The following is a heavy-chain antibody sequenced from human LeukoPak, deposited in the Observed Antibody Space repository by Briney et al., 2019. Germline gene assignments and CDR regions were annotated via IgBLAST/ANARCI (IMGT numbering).Heavy chain of an antibody. CDR3: ARATSSYFYYMDV. D-gene: IGHD5-12*01. CDR1: GGSISSGSYY. J-gene: IGHJ6*03. V-gene: IGHV4-61*02. Sequence: SQTLSLTCTVSGGSISSGSYYWSWFRQPAEKGLEWIGRIYTSGSTYYNPSLKSRVTISADTSKNQFSLNVSSVTAADTAVYYCARATSSYFYYMDVWGKGTTVTISS. CDR2: IYTSGST.